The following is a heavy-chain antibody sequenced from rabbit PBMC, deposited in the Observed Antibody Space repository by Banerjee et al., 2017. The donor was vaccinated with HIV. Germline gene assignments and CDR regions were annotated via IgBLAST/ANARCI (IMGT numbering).Heavy chain of an antibody. CDR3: ARVAGSSYY. D-gene: IGHD8-1*01. V-gene: IGHV1S40*01. J-gene: IGHJ2*01. CDR1: GIDFSSYYY. CDR2: IYGGSSGST. Sequence: QSLEESGGDLVKPGASLTLTCKASGIDFSSYYYMCWVRQAPGKGLEWIACIYGGSSGSTYYASWAKGRVTISKASSTTVTLQMTSLTAADTATYFCARVAGSSYYWGQGTLVTVS.